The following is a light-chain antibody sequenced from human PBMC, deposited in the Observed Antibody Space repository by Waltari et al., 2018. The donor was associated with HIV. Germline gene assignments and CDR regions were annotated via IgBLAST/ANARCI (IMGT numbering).Light chain of an antibody. CDR2: GVT. J-gene: IGLJ1*01. Sequence: QSALTQPASVSGSPGQSITISCTGITSDIGDYNYVSWYQQHSDKAPKLIIYGVTQRPSVCSSRFSGSKSGNTASLTISGLQAEDSADYYCSSYTGITTLLYVFGSGTKVTVL. V-gene: IGLV2-14*01. CDR3: SSYTGITTLLYV. CDR1: TSDIGDYNY.